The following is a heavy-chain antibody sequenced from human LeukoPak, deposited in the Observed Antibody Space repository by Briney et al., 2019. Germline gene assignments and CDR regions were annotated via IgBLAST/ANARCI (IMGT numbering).Heavy chain of an antibody. Sequence: PSQTLSLTCTVSCVSITKDGYSWTWIRQPPGKGLEWIGDISYSGSTKYKPSLKRRLTISGDVSKNQFSLKLTSVTAADTAVYYCARDVVLTSSPDAFDIWGQGTMVTVSS. D-gene: IGHD2-21*02. J-gene: IGHJ3*02. V-gene: IGHV4-31*03. CDR2: ISYSGST. CDR1: CVSITKDGYS. CDR3: ARDVVLTSSPDAFDI.